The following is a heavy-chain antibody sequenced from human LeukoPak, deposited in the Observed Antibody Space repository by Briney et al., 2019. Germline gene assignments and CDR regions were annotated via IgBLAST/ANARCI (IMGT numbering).Heavy chain of an antibody. CDR2: ISYDGSNK. CDR1: GFTFSSYA. V-gene: IGHV3-30-3*02. J-gene: IGHJ6*02. CDR3: AKFSPTPLLNYYYYGMDV. Sequence: PGGSLRLSCAASGFTFSSYAMHWVRQAPGKGLEWVAVISYDGSNKYYADSVKGRFTISRDNSKNTLYLQMNSLRAEDTAVYYCAKFSPTPLLNYYYYGMDVWGQGTTVTVSS.